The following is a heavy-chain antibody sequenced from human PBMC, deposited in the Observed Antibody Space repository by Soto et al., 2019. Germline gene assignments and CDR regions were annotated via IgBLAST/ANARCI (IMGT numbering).Heavy chain of an antibody. CDR2: IYYSGST. J-gene: IGHJ5*02. V-gene: IGHV4-59*01. CDR1: GGSIISYY. CDR3: ARDRSAKNWLDP. Sequence: SETLSLTCTVSGGSIISYYWSWIRQPPGKGLECIGYIYYSGSTNYNPSLKSRVTISVDTSKNQFSPKLSSVTAADTAVYYCARDRSAKNWLDPWGQGTLVTVSS.